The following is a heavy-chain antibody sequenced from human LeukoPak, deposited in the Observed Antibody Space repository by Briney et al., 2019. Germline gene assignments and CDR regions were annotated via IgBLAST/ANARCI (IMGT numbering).Heavy chain of an antibody. CDR1: GYTFTSYD. V-gene: IGHV1-8*01. CDR2: MNPNSGNT. J-gene: IGHJ4*02. D-gene: IGHD3-22*01. Sequence: ASVKVSCKASGYTFTSYDINWVRQATGQGLEWMGWMNPNSGNTGYAQKFQGRVTMTRNTSISTAYMELSSLRSEDTAVYYCASQYYYDSSGTSTSFDYWGQGTLVTVSS. CDR3: ASQYYYDSSGTSTSFDY.